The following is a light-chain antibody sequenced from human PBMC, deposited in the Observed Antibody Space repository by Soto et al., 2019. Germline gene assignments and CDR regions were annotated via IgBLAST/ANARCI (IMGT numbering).Light chain of an antibody. J-gene: IGKJ3*01. V-gene: IGKV3-20*01. Sequence: EIVLTQFPGTLSLSPGERATLSCRASQSLHSNFLVWYQQKPGQAPRLLISSASRRATGIPDRFSGSGSGTDFTLTISRLDPEDFAVYYCHQSGISPLTFGPGTTGDIK. CDR1: QSLHSNF. CDR3: HQSGISPLT. CDR2: SAS.